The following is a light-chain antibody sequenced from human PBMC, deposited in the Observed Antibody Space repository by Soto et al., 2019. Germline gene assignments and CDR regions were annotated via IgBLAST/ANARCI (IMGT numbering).Light chain of an antibody. CDR1: QGISSY. CDR2: AAS. V-gene: IGKV1-8*01. Sequence: AILMTQSPSSLSASKGDRVTITRRASQGISSYLAWYQQKPGKAPKLLIYAASTLQSGVPSRFSGSGSGTDFTLTISCLQSEDFATYYCQQYYSYPTWTFGQGTKVDIK. CDR3: QQYYSYPTWT. J-gene: IGKJ1*01.